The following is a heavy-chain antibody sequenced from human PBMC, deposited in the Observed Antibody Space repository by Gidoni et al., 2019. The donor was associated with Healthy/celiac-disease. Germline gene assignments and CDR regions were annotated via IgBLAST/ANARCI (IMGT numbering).Heavy chain of an antibody. V-gene: IGHV3-23*01. Sequence: EVQLLESGGGLVQPGGSLRLSCAASGFTFSSYAMSWVRQAPGKGLEWVSAISGSGGSTYYADSVKGRFTISRDNSKNTLYLQMNSLRAEDTAVYYCAKDPKGREQLVGWYDYWGQGTLVTVSS. CDR2: ISGSGGST. D-gene: IGHD6-13*01. CDR3: AKDPKGREQLVGWYDY. CDR1: GFTFSSYA. J-gene: IGHJ4*02.